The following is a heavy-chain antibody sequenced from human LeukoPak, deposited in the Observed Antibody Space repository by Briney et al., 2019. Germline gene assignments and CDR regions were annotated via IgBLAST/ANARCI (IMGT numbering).Heavy chain of an antibody. CDR3: AILADSSGYYYDY. CDR2: MNPNSGNT. V-gene: IGHV1-8*01. CDR1: GYTFTSYD. D-gene: IGHD3-22*01. J-gene: IGHJ4*02. Sequence: ASVKVSCKASGYTFTSYDINWVRQATGQGLEWMEWMNPNSGNTGYAQKFQGRVTMTRNTSISTAYMELSSLRSEDTAVYYCAILADSSGYYYDYWGQGTLVTVSS.